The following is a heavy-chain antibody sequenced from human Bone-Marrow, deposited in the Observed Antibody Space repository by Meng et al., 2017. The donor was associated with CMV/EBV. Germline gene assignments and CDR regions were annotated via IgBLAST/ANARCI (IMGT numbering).Heavy chain of an antibody. CDR3: ARDYLRWLLSAFDY. V-gene: IGHV3-30-3*01. CDR2: ISYDGSNK. Sequence: LSLTCAASGFTFSSYAMHWVRQAPGKGLEWVAVISYDGSNKYYADSVKGRFTISRDNSKNTLYLQMNSLRAEDTAVYYCARDYLRWLLSAFDYWGQGTLVTVYS. J-gene: IGHJ4*02. CDR1: GFTFSSYA. D-gene: IGHD5-24*01.